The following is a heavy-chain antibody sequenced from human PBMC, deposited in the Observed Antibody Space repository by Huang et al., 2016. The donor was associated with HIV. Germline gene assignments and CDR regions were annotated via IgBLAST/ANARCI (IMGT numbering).Heavy chain of an antibody. CDR2: IYYNDDK. Sequence: QITLKESGPTLVKPTQTLTLTCTFSGFSLTSGVGVGWIRQPPGKALEWLALIYYNDDKTYSPSLKSRLTISKDTSKNQVVLTLTNMDPGDTATYYCAHTGFHNGWFYDYSFDVWGQGTMVTVSS. CDR1: GFSLTSGVG. V-gene: IGHV2-5*01. CDR3: AHTGFHNGWFYDYSFDV. D-gene: IGHD3-3*01. J-gene: IGHJ3*01.